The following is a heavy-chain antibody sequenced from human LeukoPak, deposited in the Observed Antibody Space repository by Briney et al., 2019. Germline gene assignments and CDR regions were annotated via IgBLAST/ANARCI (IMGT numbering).Heavy chain of an antibody. CDR1: GYTFTSYG. J-gene: IGHJ4*02. CDR3: ARLDIAAAGPYFDY. D-gene: IGHD6-13*01. CDR2: IIPILGIA. Sequence: GASVKVSCKASGYTFTSYGISWVRQAPGQGLEWMGRIIPILGIANYAQKFQGRVTITADKSTSTAYIELSSLRSEDTAVYYCARLDIAAAGPYFDYWGQGTLVTVSS. V-gene: IGHV1-69*04.